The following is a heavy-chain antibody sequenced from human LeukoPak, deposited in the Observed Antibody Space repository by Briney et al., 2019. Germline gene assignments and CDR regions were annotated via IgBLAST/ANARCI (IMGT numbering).Heavy chain of an antibody. V-gene: IGHV4-59*01. CDR2: IYYSGST. CDR3: ARVSCSCTSCHYYFDY. Sequence: SETLSLTCTVSGGSISSYYWSWIRQPPGKGLEWIGYIYYSGSTNYNPSLKSRVTISVDTSKNQFSLKLSSVTAADTAVYYCARVSCSCTSCHYYFDYWGQGTLVTVSS. J-gene: IGHJ4*02. D-gene: IGHD2-2*01. CDR1: GGSISSYY.